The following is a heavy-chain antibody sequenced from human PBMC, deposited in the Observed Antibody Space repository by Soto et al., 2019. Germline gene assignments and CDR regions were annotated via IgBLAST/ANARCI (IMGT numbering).Heavy chain of an antibody. Sequence: EVQLVESGGGLVQPGRSLRLSCAASGFTFDDYAMHWVRQGPGKGLEWVSSISWNGGKLGYSDSVKGRFTISRDNAKNALYLQMTSLRGEDTALYYWAKGASTTVFAFNDYWGQGTLVTVSS. D-gene: IGHD4-17*01. CDR3: AKGASTTVFAFNDY. J-gene: IGHJ4*02. CDR1: GFTFDDYA. CDR2: ISWNGGKL. V-gene: IGHV3-9*01.